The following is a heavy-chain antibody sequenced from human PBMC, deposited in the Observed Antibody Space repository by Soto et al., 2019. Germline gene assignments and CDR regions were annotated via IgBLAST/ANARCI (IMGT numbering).Heavy chain of an antibody. D-gene: IGHD2-2*01. CDR1: GYTFTGYS. J-gene: IGHJ5*02. Sequence: QVQLVQSGAEVKKPGASVKVSCKASGYTFTGYSMHWVRQAPGQGLEWMGWINPNSGGTNYAQKFQGWVTMTRDTSISTAYMELSRLRSDDTAVYYCARSGIGYCSSTSCYSGNWFDPWGQGTLVTVSS. CDR3: ARSGIGYCSSTSCYSGNWFDP. CDR2: INPNSGGT. V-gene: IGHV1-2*04.